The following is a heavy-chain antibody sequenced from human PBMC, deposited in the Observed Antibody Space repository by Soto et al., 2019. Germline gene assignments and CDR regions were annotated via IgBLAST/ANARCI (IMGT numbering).Heavy chain of an antibody. CDR3: AKEGGPYGGNLDY. V-gene: IGHV4-31*03. Sequence: SETLSLTCTVSGGSISSGGYYWSWIRQHPGKGLEWIGYIYYSGSTYYNPSLKSRVTISVDTSKNQFSLKLSSVTAADTAVYYCAKEGGPYGGNLDYWGQGTLVTVSS. D-gene: IGHD4-17*01. CDR2: IYYSGST. CDR1: GGSISSGGYY. J-gene: IGHJ4*02.